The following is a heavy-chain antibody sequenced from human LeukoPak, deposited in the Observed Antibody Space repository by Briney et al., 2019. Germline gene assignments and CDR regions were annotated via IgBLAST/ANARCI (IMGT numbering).Heavy chain of an antibody. CDR3: ARDSVMKY. CDR2: ISTTSSSI. CDR1: GFTFSTYG. Sequence: PGGSLRLSCAASGFTFSTYGMNWVRQAPGKGLEWVSYISTTSSSIYYADSVKDRFIISRDNAKNSLYLHMNSLRDEDTAVYYCARDSVMKYWGQGTLVTVSS. V-gene: IGHV3-48*02. J-gene: IGHJ4*02.